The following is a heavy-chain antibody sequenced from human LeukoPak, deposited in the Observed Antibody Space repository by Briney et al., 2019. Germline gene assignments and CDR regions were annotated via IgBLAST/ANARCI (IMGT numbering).Heavy chain of an antibody. CDR1: GFTFDDYA. V-gene: IGHV3-9*01. Sequence: QPGGSLRLSCAASGFTFDDYAMHWVRQAPGKGLEWVSGISWDSGTRGYADSVKGRFTISRDNAKNSLYLQMNSLRAEDTAVYYCSRTNWFDPWGQGTLVTVSS. CDR2: ISWDSGTR. CDR3: SRTNWFDP. J-gene: IGHJ5*02.